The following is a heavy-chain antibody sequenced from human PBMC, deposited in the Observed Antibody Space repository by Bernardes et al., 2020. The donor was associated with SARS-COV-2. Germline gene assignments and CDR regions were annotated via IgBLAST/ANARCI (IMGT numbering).Heavy chain of an antibody. D-gene: IGHD3-3*01. CDR1: GDSVSSASYY. V-gene: IGHV4-39*01. Sequence: SEPLSLTCAVSGDSVSSASYYWGWLRQPPGKGLEWIGNFFNVGTPYYAPPLRSRVTISVEMSKNQFSLKLSSVTAADTAVYYCTRGVEISGEVVLYYYGLDVWGQGTTVTVSS. CDR2: FFNVGTP. J-gene: IGHJ6*02. CDR3: TRGVEISGEVVLYYYGLDV.